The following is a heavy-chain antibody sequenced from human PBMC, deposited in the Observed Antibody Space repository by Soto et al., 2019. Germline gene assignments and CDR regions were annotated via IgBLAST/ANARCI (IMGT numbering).Heavy chain of an antibody. J-gene: IGHJ4*02. D-gene: IGHD3-16*01. V-gene: IGHV1-18*01. CDR3: AGDRGGSALDY. Sequence: QVQLVQSGAEVKKPGASVKVSCKASGYTFNSYGISWVRQAPGQGLEWMGWISANNGNTNYAQKLQGGXTXTXYTATSTAYMELRSLRSDDTAVYYCAGDRGGSALDYWGQGTLVTVSS. CDR2: ISANNGNT. CDR1: GYTFNSYG.